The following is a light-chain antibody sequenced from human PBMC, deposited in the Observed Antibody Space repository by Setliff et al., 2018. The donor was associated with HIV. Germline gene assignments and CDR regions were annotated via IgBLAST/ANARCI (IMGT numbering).Light chain of an antibody. Sequence: QSALAQPASVSGSPGQSITISCTGSRSDIGAYNYVSWYQHHPGKAPKLMISEVNKRPSGISTRFSGSKTGNTASLTISGLQAEDESDYYCTSYTTSSTLGFGGGTK. CDR2: EVN. V-gene: IGLV2-14*01. CDR1: RSDIGAYNY. CDR3: TSYTTSSTLG. J-gene: IGLJ2*01.